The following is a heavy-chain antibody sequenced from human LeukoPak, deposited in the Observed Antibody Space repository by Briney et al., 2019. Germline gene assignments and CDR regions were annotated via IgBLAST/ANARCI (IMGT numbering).Heavy chain of an antibody. Sequence: GGSLRLSCAASGFTLSSYAMHWVRQAPGKGLEWVAVISYDGSNKYYADSVKGRFTISRDNSKNTLYLQMNSLRAEDTAVYYCARDWVGSTSCPLFDPWGQGTLVTVSS. D-gene: IGHD2-2*01. V-gene: IGHV3-30*01. CDR1: GFTLSSYA. CDR3: ARDWVGSTSCPLFDP. J-gene: IGHJ5*02. CDR2: ISYDGSNK.